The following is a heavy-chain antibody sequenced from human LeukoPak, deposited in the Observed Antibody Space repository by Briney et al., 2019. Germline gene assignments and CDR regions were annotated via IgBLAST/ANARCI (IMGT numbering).Heavy chain of an antibody. CDR1: GFTFSSYG. CDR3: ARETGYYDFQH. J-gene: IGHJ1*01. CDR2: ISYDGSNK. D-gene: IGHD3-10*01. Sequence: GGSLRLSCAASGFTFSSYGMHWVRQAPGKGLEWVAVISYDGSNKYYADSVKGRFTISRDNSKNTLYLQMNSLRAEDTAVYYCARETGYYDFQHWGQGTLVTVSS. V-gene: IGHV3-30*03.